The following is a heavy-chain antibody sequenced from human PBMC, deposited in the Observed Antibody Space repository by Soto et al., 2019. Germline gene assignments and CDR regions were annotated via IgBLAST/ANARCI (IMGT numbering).Heavy chain of an antibody. Sequence: QVQLVQSGAEVKKPGASVKVSCKASGYTFTGYYMHWVRQAPGQGLEWMGWINPNSGGTNYAQKLQGWVSMSRDTSISTAYMELSRLRSDDTVVYYCARSSPIYSSGYWIRFGPWGQGTLVNVFS. J-gene: IGHJ5*02. V-gene: IGHV1-2*04. CDR1: GYTFTGYY. D-gene: IGHD6-19*01. CDR3: ARSSPIYSSGYWIRFGP. CDR2: INPNSGGT.